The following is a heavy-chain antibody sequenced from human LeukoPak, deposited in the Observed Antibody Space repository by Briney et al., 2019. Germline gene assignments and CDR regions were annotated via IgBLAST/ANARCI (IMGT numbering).Heavy chain of an antibody. CDR1: GFTFSSYW. CDR3: ARDGDVVVPTYNWFDP. D-gene: IGHD2-2*01. V-gene: IGHV3-7*01. Sequence: GRSLRLSCAASGFTFSSYWMSWVRQAPGKGLEWVANIKQDGSEKYYVDSVKGRFTISRDNAKNSLYLQMNSLRAEDTAVYYCARDGDVVVPTYNWFDPWGQGTLVTVSS. J-gene: IGHJ5*02. CDR2: IKQDGSEK.